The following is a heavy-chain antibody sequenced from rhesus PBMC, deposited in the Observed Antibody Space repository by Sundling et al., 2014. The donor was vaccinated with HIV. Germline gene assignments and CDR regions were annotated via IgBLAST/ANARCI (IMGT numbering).Heavy chain of an antibody. CDR1: GGSMSSGYG. D-gene: IGHD4-4*01. J-gene: IGHJ6*01. CDR2: IYISGTN. Sequence: QVQLQESGPGLVKSSETLSLTCAVSGGSMSSGYGWTWIRQPPGKGLEWIGSIYISGTNYLNPSLKSRVTLSVDTSKTQFSLKVSSMTAADAAVYYCARRDDFGSYTGYRYGLDSWGQGVVVTVSS. V-gene: IGHV4-76*01. CDR3: ARRDDFGSYTGYRYGLDS.